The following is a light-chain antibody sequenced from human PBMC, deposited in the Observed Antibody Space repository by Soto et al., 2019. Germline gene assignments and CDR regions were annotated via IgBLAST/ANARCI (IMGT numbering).Light chain of an antibody. Sequence: QSALTQPASVSGSPGQSITISCTGTSSDVGSYNQVSWYQQHPGKAPKLVIFDVSNRPSGVSNRFSGSKSGNTASLTVSGLQAEDEADYYCSSYTTIRTWVFGGGTKVTVL. J-gene: IGLJ3*02. CDR2: DVS. CDR3: SSYTTIRTWV. CDR1: SSDVGSYNQ. V-gene: IGLV2-14*01.